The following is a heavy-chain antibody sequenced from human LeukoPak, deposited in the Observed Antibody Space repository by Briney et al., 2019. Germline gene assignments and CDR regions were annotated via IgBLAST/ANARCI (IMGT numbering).Heavy chain of an antibody. Sequence: SETLSLTCTVSGGSISSYYWSWIRQPPGKGLEWIGYIYYSGSTNYNPSLKSRVTISVDTSKNQFSLKLSSVTAADTAVYYCARGGDYGDYESLTAYYYYYYMDVWGKGTTVTVSS. CDR1: GGSISSYY. CDR2: IYYSGST. J-gene: IGHJ6*03. D-gene: IGHD4-17*01. V-gene: IGHV4-59*01. CDR3: ARGGDYGDYESLTAYYYYYYMDV.